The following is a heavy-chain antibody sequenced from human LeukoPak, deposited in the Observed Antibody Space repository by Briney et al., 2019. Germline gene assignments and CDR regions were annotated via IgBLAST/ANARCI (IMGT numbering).Heavy chain of an antibody. J-gene: IGHJ4*02. CDR1: GFAFSNYA. Sequence: GGSLRLSCAASGFAFSNYAMHWVRQAPGKGLEWVAVISYDGGTKYYADSVKGRFTISRDNSKNTLYLQMNSLRAEDTAVYYCARVRGGWYFDYWGQGTLVTVSS. V-gene: IGHV3-30*03. D-gene: IGHD6-19*01. CDR3: ARVRGGWYFDY. CDR2: ISYDGGTK.